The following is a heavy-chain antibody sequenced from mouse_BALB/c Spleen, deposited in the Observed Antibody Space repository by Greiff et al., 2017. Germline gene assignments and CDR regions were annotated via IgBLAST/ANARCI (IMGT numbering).Heavy chain of an antibody. Sequence: QVQLQQSGAELVRPGTSVKVSCKASGYAFTNYLIEWVKQRPGQGLEWIGVINPGSGGTNYNEKFKGKATLTADKSSSTAYMQLSSLTSDDSAVYFCAREGPLGSSYFDYWGQGTTLTVSS. CDR1: GYAFTNYL. V-gene: IGHV1-54*01. D-gene: IGHD1-1*01. CDR3: AREGPLGSSYFDY. CDR2: INPGSGGT. J-gene: IGHJ2*01.